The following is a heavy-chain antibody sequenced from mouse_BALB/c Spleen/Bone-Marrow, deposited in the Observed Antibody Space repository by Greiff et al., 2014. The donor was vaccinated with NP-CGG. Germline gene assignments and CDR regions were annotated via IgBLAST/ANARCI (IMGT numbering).Heavy chain of an antibody. CDR3: AREGYYYDYAFDY. CDR2: ISYDGSN. J-gene: IGHJ2*01. V-gene: IGHV3-6*02. Sequence: VQLQQSGPGLVKPSQSLSLTCSVIGYSITSGYYWNWIRQFPGNKLEWMGYISYDGSNNYNPSLKNRISITRDTSKNQFFLKLNSVTTEDTATYYCAREGYYYDYAFDYWGQGTTLTVSS. CDR1: GYSITSGYY. D-gene: IGHD1-2*01.